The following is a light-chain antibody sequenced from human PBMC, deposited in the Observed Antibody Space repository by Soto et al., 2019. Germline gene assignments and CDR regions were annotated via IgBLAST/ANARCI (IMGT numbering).Light chain of an antibody. Sequence: DIQMTQSPSTLSGSVGDRVTITCRASQTISSWLAWYQQKPGKAPKLLIYKASTLKSGVPSRFSGSGSGTEFTLTISSLQPDDFATYYCQQLNSYPLNFGGGTKVDIK. CDR2: KAS. CDR1: QTISSW. CDR3: QQLNSYPLN. V-gene: IGKV1-5*03. J-gene: IGKJ4*01.